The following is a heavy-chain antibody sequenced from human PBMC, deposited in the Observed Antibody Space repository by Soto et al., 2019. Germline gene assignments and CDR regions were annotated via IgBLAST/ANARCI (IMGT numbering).Heavy chain of an antibody. J-gene: IGHJ4*02. Sequence: QVQLQESGPGLVKPSQTLSLTCTVSGGSISSGGYYWSWIRQHPGKGLEWIGSIYYIGSTNYNPSLRRRATRSVHTSKNQFSLKLSSVTAADTAVYYCARGQRDWGQGTLVTVSS. CDR1: GGSISSGGYY. CDR2: IYYIGST. V-gene: IGHV4-31*03. CDR3: ARGQRD.